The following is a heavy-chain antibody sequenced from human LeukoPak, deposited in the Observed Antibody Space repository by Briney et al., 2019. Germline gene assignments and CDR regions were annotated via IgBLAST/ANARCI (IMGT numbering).Heavy chain of an antibody. CDR1: GGSISSYY. Sequence: SETLSLTCTVSGGSISSYYWSWIRQPPGKGLEWIGYISYSGSTNYDPSLKSRVSISVETSKNQFSLKLSSVTAADTAVYYCARGNWNYASFWFDPWGQGTLVTVSS. J-gene: IGHJ5*02. D-gene: IGHD1-7*01. V-gene: IGHV4-59*01. CDR2: ISYSGST. CDR3: ARGNWNYASFWFDP.